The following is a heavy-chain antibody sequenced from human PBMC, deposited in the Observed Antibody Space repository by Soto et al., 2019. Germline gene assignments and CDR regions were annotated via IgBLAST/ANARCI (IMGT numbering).Heavy chain of an antibody. J-gene: IGHJ5*02. CDR1: GGSISSSSYY. CDR2: IYYSGST. V-gene: IGHV4-39*01. Sequence: SETLSLTCTVSGGSISSSSYYWGWIRQPPGKGLEWIGSIYYSGSTYYNPSLKSRVTISVDTSKNQFSLKLSSVTAANTAVHYCARGRNWLDPWGQGTMVTDYS. CDR3: ARGRNWLDP.